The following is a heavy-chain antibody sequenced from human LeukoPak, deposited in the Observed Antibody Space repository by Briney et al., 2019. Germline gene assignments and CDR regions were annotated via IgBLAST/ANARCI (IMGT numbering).Heavy chain of an antibody. V-gene: IGHV4-59*01. J-gene: IGHJ4*02. D-gene: IGHD4-17*01. Sequence: SETLSLTCTVSGGSISSYYWSWVRQPPGKGLEFIGHVHYSGTTNYNPSLRSRVTMSIDTSKKHFFLKLKSVTAADTAVYYCATGYGDFRVEGRYFYSWGQGTLVTVSS. CDR3: ATGYGDFRVEGRYFYS. CDR1: GGSISSYY. CDR2: VHYSGTT.